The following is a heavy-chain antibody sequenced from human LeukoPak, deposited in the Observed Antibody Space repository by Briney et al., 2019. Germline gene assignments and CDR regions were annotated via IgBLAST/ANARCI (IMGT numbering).Heavy chain of an antibody. V-gene: IGHV3-73*01. CDR2: IRSKANSYAT. D-gene: IGHD5-24*01. J-gene: IGHJ4*02. CDR1: GFTFSGSA. CDR3: AKGESFGYNTEVDY. Sequence: PGGSLRLSCAASGFTFSGSAMHWVRQASGKGLEWVGRIRSKANSYATAYAASVKGRFTISRDNSKNTLYLQMNSLRAEDTAVYYCAKGESFGYNTEVDYWGQGTLVTVSS.